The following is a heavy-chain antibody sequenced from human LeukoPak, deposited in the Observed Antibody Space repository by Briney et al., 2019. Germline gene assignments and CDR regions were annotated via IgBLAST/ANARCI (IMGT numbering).Heavy chain of an antibody. CDR2: INHSGST. D-gene: IGHD3-10*01. CDR3: ARSDYSGSGTYTEFDAFDI. V-gene: IGHV4-34*01. J-gene: IGHJ3*02. Sequence: PSETLSLTCAAYGGSFSGYYWSWIRQPPGKGLEWIGEINHSGSTNYNPSLKSRVTISVDTSKNQFSLKLSSVTAADTAVYYCARSDYSGSGTYTEFDAFDIWGQGPMVTVSS. CDR1: GGSFSGYY.